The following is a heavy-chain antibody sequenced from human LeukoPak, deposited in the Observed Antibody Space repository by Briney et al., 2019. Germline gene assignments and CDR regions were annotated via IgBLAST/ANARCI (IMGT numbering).Heavy chain of an antibody. J-gene: IGHJ4*02. V-gene: IGHV1-46*01. Sequence: ASVKVSCKASRYTFTSYYMHWVRQAPGQGLEWMGIINPSGGSTSYAQKFQGRVTMTRDTSTSTVYMELSSLRSEDTAVYYCAKDCGGWFGELSYYFDYWGQGTLVTVSS. CDR2: INPSGGST. CDR1: RYTFTSYY. CDR3: AKDCGGWFGELSYYFDY. D-gene: IGHD3-10*01.